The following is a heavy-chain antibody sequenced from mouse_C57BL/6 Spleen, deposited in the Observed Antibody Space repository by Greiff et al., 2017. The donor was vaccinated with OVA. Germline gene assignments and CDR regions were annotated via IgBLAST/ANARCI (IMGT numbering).Heavy chain of an antibody. Sequence: EVQLVESGPGLVKPSQSLSLTCSVTGYSITSGYYWNWIRQFPGNKLEWMGYISYDGSNNYNPSLKNRISITRDTSKNQFFLKLNSVTTEDTATYYCARRGPYSNYGDYWGQGTTLTVSS. V-gene: IGHV3-6*01. CDR2: ISYDGSN. D-gene: IGHD2-5*01. CDR1: GYSITSGYY. CDR3: ARRGPYSNYGDY. J-gene: IGHJ2*01.